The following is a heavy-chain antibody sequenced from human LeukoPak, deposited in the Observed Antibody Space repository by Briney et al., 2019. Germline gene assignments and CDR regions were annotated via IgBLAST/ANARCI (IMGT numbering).Heavy chain of an antibody. CDR1: GFTLSSYA. CDR3: AKTKGYSYGYYFDY. V-gene: IGHV3-30*18. D-gene: IGHD5-18*01. Sequence: GRCLRLSCAASGFTLSSYAMHWVRQSLGKGLEWVAVMSYDGFNKYYADSVKGRFTISRDNSKNTLYLQMNSLRAEDTAVYYCAKTKGYSYGYYFDYWGQGTLVTVSS. CDR2: MSYDGFNK. J-gene: IGHJ4*02.